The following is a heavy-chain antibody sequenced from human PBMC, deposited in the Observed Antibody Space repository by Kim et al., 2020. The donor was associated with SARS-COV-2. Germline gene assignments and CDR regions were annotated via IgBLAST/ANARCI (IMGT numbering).Heavy chain of an antibody. J-gene: IGHJ4*02. CDR1: GFTFGDYA. CDR3: TAAPLYYYDSSGEQKYMNYFDY. V-gene: IGHV3-49*04. CDR2: IRSKAYGGTT. Sequence: GGSLRLSCTASGFTFGDYAMSWVRQAPGKGLEWVGFIRSKAYGGTTEYAASVKGRFTISRDDSKSIAYLQMNSLKTEDTAVYYCTAAPLYYYDSSGEQKYMNYFDYWGQGTLVTVSS. D-gene: IGHD3-22*01.